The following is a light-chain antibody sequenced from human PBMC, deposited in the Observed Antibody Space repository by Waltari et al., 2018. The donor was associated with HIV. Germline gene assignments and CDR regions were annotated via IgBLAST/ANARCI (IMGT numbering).Light chain of an antibody. CDR2: EGS. V-gene: IGLV2-14*01. J-gene: IGLJ2*01. CDR3: SSYRSSSTLDVV. CDR1: SSDVGGYNY. Sequence: QSALTQPASVSGSPGQSITISCTGTSSDVGGYNYVSWYQHHPGKAPKLIMVEGSKPPGGFANRFSGARSGKTACLTISGLHADDEADYYCSSYRSSSTLDVVFGGGTKLTVL.